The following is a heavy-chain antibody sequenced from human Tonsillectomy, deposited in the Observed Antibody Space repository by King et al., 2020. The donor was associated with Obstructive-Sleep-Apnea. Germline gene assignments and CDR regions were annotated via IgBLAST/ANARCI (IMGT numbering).Heavy chain of an antibody. J-gene: IGHJ4*02. CDR2: IWYDGSNK. CDR1: GFTFSSYG. CDR3: ARDYVATPVDY. D-gene: IGHD2-15*01. V-gene: IGHV3-33*01. Sequence: QLVQSGGGVVQPGRSLRLSCAASGFTFSSYGMHWVRQAPGKGLEWVAVIWYDGSNKYYADSVKGRFTISRDNSKNTLYLQMNSLRAEDTAVYYCARDYVATPVDYWGQGTLVTVSS.